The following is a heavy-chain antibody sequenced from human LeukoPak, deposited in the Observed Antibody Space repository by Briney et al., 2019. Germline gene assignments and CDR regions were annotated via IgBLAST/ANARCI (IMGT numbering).Heavy chain of an antibody. CDR1: GFTFSSYS. CDR3: ARDQGDDYVWGGYRYQGY. Sequence: PGGSLRLSCAASGFTFSSYSMNWVRQAPGKGLEWVSSISSSSSYIYYADSVKGRFTISRDNAKNSLYLQMNSLRAEDTAVYYCARDQGDDYVWGGYRYQGYWGQGTLVTVSS. D-gene: IGHD3-16*02. J-gene: IGHJ4*02. CDR2: ISSSSSYI. V-gene: IGHV3-21*01.